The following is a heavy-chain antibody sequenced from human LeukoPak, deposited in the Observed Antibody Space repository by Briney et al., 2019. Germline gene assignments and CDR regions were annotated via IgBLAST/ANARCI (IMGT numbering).Heavy chain of an antibody. Sequence: PGGSLRLSCVASGFTFSSYAMHWVRQAPGKGLEWVTVISYDGSNKYYADSVKGRFTISRDNAKNSLYLQLNSLRAEDTAVYYCARDPYSGSYSDYYYYYMDVWGKGTTVTVSS. CDR1: GFTFSSYA. V-gene: IGHV3-30*04. CDR2: ISYDGSNK. CDR3: ARDPYSGSYSDYYYYYMDV. J-gene: IGHJ6*03. D-gene: IGHD1-26*01.